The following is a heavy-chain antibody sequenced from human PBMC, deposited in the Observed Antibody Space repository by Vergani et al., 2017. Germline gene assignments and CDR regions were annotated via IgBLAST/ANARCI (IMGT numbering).Heavy chain of an antibody. Sequence: QVQLQQWGAGLLKPSETLSLTCAVSGESFNDYYWTWIRQPPGKGLEWIGEINHRGTTNYNPSLKSRVTMSIDTSKIQFSLKLRSVTAADTAVYFCAKGRALYCPATSCPPDWFDPWGQETLVTVSS. CDR3: AKGRALYCPATSCPPDWFDP. D-gene: IGHD2-2*01. V-gene: IGHV4-34*02. J-gene: IGHJ5*02. CDR1: GESFNDYY. CDR2: INHRGTT.